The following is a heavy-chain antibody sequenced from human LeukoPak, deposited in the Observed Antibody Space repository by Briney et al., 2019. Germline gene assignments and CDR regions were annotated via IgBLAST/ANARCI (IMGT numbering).Heavy chain of an antibody. CDR2: IIPIFGTA. J-gene: IGHJ4*02. V-gene: IGHV1-69*05. D-gene: IGHD2-21*02. CDR1: GGTFSSYA. Sequence: SVKVSCKASGGTFSSYAISWVRQAPGQGLEWMGRIIPIFGTANYAQKFQGRVTITTDESTSTAYMELSSLRSEDTAVYYCARDFNCGGDCYYFDYWGQGTLVTVSS. CDR3: ARDFNCGGDCYYFDY.